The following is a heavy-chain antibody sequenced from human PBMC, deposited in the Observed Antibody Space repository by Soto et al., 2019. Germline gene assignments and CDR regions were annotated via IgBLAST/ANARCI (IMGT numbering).Heavy chain of an antibody. J-gene: IGHJ4*02. Sequence: QVQLQESGPGLVKPSQTLSLTCTVSGGSISSGDYYWSWIRQPPGKGLEWIGYIYYSGSTYYNPSLKSRVTISVDTSKNQFSLKLSSVTAADTAVYYCASRYCSSTSCYTVREYWGQGTLVTVSS. CDR2: IYYSGST. D-gene: IGHD2-2*02. CDR1: GGSISSGDYY. CDR3: ASRYCSSTSCYTVREY. V-gene: IGHV4-30-4*01.